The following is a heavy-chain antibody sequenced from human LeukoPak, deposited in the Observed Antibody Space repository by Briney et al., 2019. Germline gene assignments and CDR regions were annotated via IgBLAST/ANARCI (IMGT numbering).Heavy chain of an antibody. J-gene: IGHJ6*03. Sequence: PSETLSLTCAVCGGSFSGYYWSWIRQPPGKGLEWIGEINHSGSTNYNPSLKSRVTISVDTSKNQFSLKLSSVTAADTAVYYCARGANYYDSSGYHYYYYYYMDVWGKGTTVTVSS. CDR2: INHSGST. D-gene: IGHD3-22*01. CDR1: GGSFSGYY. CDR3: ARGANYYDSSGYHYYYYYYMDV. V-gene: IGHV4-34*01.